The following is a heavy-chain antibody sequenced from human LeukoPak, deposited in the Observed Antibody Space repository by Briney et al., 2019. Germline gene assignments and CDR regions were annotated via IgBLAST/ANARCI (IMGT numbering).Heavy chain of an antibody. V-gene: IGHV4-30-2*01. CDR2: IYHSGST. Sequence: SQTLSLTCTVSGDSISSGDYYWSWIRQAPGKGLEWIGEIYHSGSTNYNPSLKSQVTISVDKSKNQFSLKLSSVTAADTAVYYCARDDNRYYYFDYWGQGTLVTVSS. D-gene: IGHD2/OR15-2a*01. J-gene: IGHJ4*02. CDR3: ARDDNRYYYFDY. CDR1: GDSISSGDYY.